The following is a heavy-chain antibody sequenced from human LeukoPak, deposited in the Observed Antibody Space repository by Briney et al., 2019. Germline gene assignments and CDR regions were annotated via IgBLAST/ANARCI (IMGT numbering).Heavy chain of an antibody. CDR1: GFSFSTYA. D-gene: IGHD3-16*02. J-gene: IGHJ4*02. CDR3: AKSLYGGCDY. V-gene: IGHV3-23*01. Sequence: GGSLRLSCAASGFSFSTYAMSWVRQAPGKGLEWVSGVNGNGGSTSYADSVKGRFTIFRDNSENTVYLQMSSLRVEDTAVYYCAKSLYGGCDYWGQGTVVTVSS. CDR2: VNGNGGST.